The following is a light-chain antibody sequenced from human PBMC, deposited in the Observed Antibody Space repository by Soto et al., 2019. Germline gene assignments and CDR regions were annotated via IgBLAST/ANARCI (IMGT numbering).Light chain of an antibody. CDR1: QSVSSNS. CDR3: QQYGDSPPT. Sequence: EIVLTQSPGTLSLSPGESATLSCRASQSVSSNSLAWYRRNPGQPPSLLIYGTSTRATDIPRRFSGSGSGTDFTLTTTRLEPEDFAVYFCQQYGDSPPTFDQGTKVEVK. V-gene: IGKV3-20*01. J-gene: IGKJ1*01. CDR2: GTS.